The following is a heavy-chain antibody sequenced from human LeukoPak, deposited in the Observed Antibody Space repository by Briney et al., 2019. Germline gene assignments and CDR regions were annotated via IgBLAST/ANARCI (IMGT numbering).Heavy chain of an antibody. CDR1: GGSLSSYY. CDR3: ARGPSLGGRKYSFDY. Sequence: SETLSLTCTVSGGSLSSYYWSWIRQPAGKGLEWIGRIYTSGSTNYNPSLKSRVTMSVHTSKNQFSLKLSSVTAADTAVYYCARGPSLGGRKYSFDYWGQGILVTVSS. J-gene: IGHJ4*02. D-gene: IGHD2-15*01. CDR2: IYTSGST. V-gene: IGHV4-4*07.